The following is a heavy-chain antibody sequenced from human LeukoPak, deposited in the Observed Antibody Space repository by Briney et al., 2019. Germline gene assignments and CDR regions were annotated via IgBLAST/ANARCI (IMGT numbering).Heavy chain of an antibody. D-gene: IGHD3-16*01. V-gene: IGHV3-66*02. CDR3: AGRRVLDASFDY. Sequence: GGSLRLSCAASEFTVSNNYMSWVRQAPGKGLEWVSVIYSGDNTYYVESVKGRCTISRDNSKNTLFLQMNRLRAEDTAVYYCAGRRVLDASFDYWGQGTLVTVSS. CDR2: IYSGDNT. CDR1: EFTVSNNY. J-gene: IGHJ4*02.